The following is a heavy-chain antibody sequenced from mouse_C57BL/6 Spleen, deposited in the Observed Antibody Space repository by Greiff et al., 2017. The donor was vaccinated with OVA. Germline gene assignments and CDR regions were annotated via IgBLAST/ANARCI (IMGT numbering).Heavy chain of an antibody. CDR1: GYTFTDYY. V-gene: IGHV1-26*01. D-gene: IGHD2-5*01. CDR3: ARSYYSNYRYWYFDV. J-gene: IGHJ1*03. CDR2: INPNNGGT. Sequence: EVQLQQSGPELVKPGASVKISCKASGYTFTDYYMNWVQQSHGKSLEWIGDINPNNGGTSYNQKFKGKATLTVDKSSSTAYMELRSLTSEDSAVYDCARSYYSNYRYWYFDVWGTGTTVTVAS.